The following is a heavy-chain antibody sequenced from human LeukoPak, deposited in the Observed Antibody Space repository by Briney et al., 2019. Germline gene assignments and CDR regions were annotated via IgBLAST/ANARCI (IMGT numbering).Heavy chain of an antibody. CDR2: INQVGAED. D-gene: IGHD2-21*02. CDR1: GFTFNTHW. Sequence: GGSLRLSCVASGFTFNTHWMSWVRQAPGKGLEWVANINQVGAEDYYVDSAEGRFTISRDNAKNSLYLQMNSLRVDDTAVYYCARHESVGSADYCGGDCYPLDYWGQGTLVTVSS. V-gene: IGHV3-7*05. CDR3: ARHESVGSADYCGGDCYPLDY. J-gene: IGHJ4*02.